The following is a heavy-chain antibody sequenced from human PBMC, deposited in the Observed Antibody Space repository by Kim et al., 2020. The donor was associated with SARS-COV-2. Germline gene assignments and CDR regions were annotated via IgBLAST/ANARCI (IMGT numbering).Heavy chain of an antibody. CDR2: ISSSGSTI. V-gene: IGHV3-11*01. Sequence: GGSLRLSCAASGFTFSDYYMSWIRQAPGKGLEWVSYISSSGSTIYYADSVKGRFTISRDNAKNSLYLQMNSLRAEDTAVYYCARDLGGKGGSGSYYTLAAEYFQHWGQGTLVTVSS. CDR3: ARDLGGKGGSGSYYTLAAEYFQH. J-gene: IGHJ1*01. CDR1: GFTFSDYY. D-gene: IGHD3-10*01.